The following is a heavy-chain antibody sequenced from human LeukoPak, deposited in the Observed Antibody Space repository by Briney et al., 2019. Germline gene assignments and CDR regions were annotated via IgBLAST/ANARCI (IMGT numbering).Heavy chain of an antibody. CDR3: ARDRYVARYFDY. D-gene: IGHD3-16*01. J-gene: IGHJ4*02. CDR2: INPNSGGT. V-gene: IGHV1-2*02. CDR1: GYTFTSYD. Sequence: ASVKVSCKTSGYTFTSYDINWVRQATGQGLEWMGWINPNSGGTNYAQKFQGRVTMTRDTSISTAYMELSRLRSDDTAVYYCARDRYVARYFDYWGQGTLVTVSS.